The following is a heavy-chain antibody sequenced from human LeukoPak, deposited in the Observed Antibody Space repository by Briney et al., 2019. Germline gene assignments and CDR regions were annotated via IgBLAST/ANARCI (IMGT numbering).Heavy chain of an antibody. D-gene: IGHD2-21*02. CDR2: ISSSSSYI. Sequence: GGSLRLSCAASGFTFSSYSMNWVRQAPGKGLEWVSSISSSSSYIYYADSVKGRFTISRDNAKNSLYLQMNSLRAEDTAVYYCARDPPLYCGGDCYNWGQGTLVTVSS. J-gene: IGHJ4*02. V-gene: IGHV3-21*01. CDR3: ARDPPLYCGGDCYN. CDR1: GFTFSSYS.